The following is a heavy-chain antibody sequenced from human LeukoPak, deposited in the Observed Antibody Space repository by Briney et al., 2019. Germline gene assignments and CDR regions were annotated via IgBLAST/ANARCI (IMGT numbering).Heavy chain of an antibody. Sequence: SETLSLTCTVSGGSISSYYWSWIRQPPGKGLEWIWYIYYSGSTYYNPSLKSRVTISVDTSKNQFSLRLSSVTAADTAVYYCARLQYCSGTSCYWFDPWGQGTLVTVSS. J-gene: IGHJ5*02. D-gene: IGHD2-2*01. CDR3: ARLQYCSGTSCYWFDP. CDR1: GGSISSYY. CDR2: IYYSGST. V-gene: IGHV4-59*12.